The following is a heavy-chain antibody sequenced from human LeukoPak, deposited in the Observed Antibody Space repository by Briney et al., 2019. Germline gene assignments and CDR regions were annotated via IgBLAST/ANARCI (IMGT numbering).Heavy chain of an antibody. CDR1: GYTFTGYY. V-gene: IGHV1-2*02. Sequence: EASVNVSCKASGYTFTGYYMHWVRQAPGQGLEWMGWINPNSGSTNYAQKFQGRVTMTRDTSISTAFMDLSRLRSDDTAVYYCARRGNYGDYFDYWGQGTLITVSS. CDR2: INPNSGST. CDR3: ARRGNYGDYFDY. D-gene: IGHD4-17*01. J-gene: IGHJ4*02.